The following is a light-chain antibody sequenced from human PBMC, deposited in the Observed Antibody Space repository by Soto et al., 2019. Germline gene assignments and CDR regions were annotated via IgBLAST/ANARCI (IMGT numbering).Light chain of an antibody. CDR1: QNVLSNY. Sequence: EIVLTQSPVTLSLSPGERATLSCRAGQNVLSNYVAWYQHKPGQAPRLLIFGASTTATGIPDRFSGSGSGTDFTLTINRVEPEDFAVYFCQQYAGSPRTFGQGTKVDIK. CDR2: GAS. V-gene: IGKV3-20*01. J-gene: IGKJ1*01. CDR3: QQYAGSPRT.